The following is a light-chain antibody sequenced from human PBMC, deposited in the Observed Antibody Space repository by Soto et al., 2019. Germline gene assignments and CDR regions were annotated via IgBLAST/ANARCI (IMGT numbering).Light chain of an antibody. V-gene: IGKV3-11*01. CDR3: QQRSNWPPT. Sequence: EIVLTQPPATLSLSPGERATLSCRASQSVSSYLAWYQQKPGQAPRLLIYDASTRATGIPARFSGSGSGTDFTLTITSLEPEDFAVYYCQQRSNWPPTFGQGTKVEIK. CDR1: QSVSSY. CDR2: DAS. J-gene: IGKJ1*01.